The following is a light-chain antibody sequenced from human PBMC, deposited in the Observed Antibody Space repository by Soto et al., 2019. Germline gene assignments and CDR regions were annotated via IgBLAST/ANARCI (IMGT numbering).Light chain of an antibody. CDR1: QSISSW. V-gene: IGKV1-5*01. J-gene: IGKJ1*01. Sequence: DIQMTQSPSTLSASVVDRVTITCRASQSISSWLAWFQQKPGKAPKLLIFDASSLESGVPSRFSGSGSGTEFTLTINSLQPDDFATYYCQQYKSYWTFGQGTKVDIK. CDR3: QQYKSYWT. CDR2: DAS.